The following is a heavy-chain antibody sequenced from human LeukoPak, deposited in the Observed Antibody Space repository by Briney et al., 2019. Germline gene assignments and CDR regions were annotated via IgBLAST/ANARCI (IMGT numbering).Heavy chain of an antibody. CDR3: ATDQRAYYDILTGYHNDSVY. J-gene: IGHJ4*02. Sequence: ASVKVSCKVSGYTLTELSMHWVRQAPGKGLEWMGGFDPEDGETIYAQKFQGRVTMTEDTSTDTAYMELSSLRSEDTAVYYCATDQRAYYDILTGYHNDSVYWGQGTLVTVSS. CDR1: GYTLTELS. V-gene: IGHV1-24*01. CDR2: FDPEDGET. D-gene: IGHD3-9*01.